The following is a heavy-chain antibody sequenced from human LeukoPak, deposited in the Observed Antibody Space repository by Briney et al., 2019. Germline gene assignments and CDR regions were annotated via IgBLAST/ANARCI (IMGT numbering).Heavy chain of an antibody. V-gene: IGHV3-11*04. J-gene: IGHJ4*02. CDR1: GFSFSDYY. Sequence: GGSLRLSCAAYGFSFSDYYMSWIRQAPGKGLEWISYITNSDGSIYYADSVKGRFTISRDNARNSLYLEMNSLEAEDTPMYYCARGPSCSNTACPRLGLDYWGQGTLVTVSS. CDR2: ITNSDGSI. CDR3: ARGPSCSNTACPRLGLDY. D-gene: IGHD2-8*01.